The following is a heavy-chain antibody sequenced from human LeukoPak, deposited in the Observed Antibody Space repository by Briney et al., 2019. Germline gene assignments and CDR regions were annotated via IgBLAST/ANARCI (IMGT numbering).Heavy chain of an antibody. CDR1: GFTFSSYG. CDR2: IRGSGDST. V-gene: IGHV3-23*01. J-gene: IGHJ4*02. CDR3: AKDGYSSSWYEYYFDY. Sequence: GGSLRLSCAASGFTFSSYGMSWVRQAPGKGLEGASFIRGSGDSTYYADSVKGRLTISRDNSKNTLYLQMNSLRAEDTAVYYCAKDGYSSSWYEYYFDYWGQGTLVTVSS. D-gene: IGHD6-13*01.